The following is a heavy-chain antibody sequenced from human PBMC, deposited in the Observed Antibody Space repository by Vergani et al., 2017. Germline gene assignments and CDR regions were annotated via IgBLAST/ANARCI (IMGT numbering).Heavy chain of an antibody. J-gene: IGHJ4*02. Sequence: QVQLVESGGGVVQPGRSLRLSCAASGFTFSSYGMHWVRQAPGKGLEWVAVIWYDGSNKYYADSVKGRFTISRDNSKNTLYLKMNSLRAEDTAVYYCARGSNYADYWGQGTLVTVSS. CDR1: GFTFSSYG. CDR3: ARGSNYADY. D-gene: IGHD2-2*01. CDR2: IWYDGSNK. V-gene: IGHV3-33*01.